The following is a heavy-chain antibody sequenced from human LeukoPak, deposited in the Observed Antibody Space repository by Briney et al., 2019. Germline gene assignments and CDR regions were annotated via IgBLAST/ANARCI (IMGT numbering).Heavy chain of an antibody. Sequence: GESLKISCKGTEYSFRSYWIGWVRQMPGKGMEWMGVIYPGDSRTRYNPSLQGQVTISVDKSINTAYLEWVSLKASDTAMYYCACRDLTSTWSYPWGQGTLVTVSS. J-gene: IGHJ5*02. CDR1: EYSFRSYW. D-gene: IGHD2-2*01. CDR3: ACRDLTSTWSYP. V-gene: IGHV5-51*01. CDR2: IYPGDSRT.